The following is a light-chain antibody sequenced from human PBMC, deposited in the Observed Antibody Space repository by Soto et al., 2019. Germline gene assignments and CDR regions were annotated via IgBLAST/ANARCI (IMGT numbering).Light chain of an antibody. Sequence: DIQMTQSPSSLSASVGDRVTITCRASQSVRTYLNWYQQKPGNAPNLLIYGISTLHSGVPSRFSGSGSGTDFTLTISSLQPEDFASYYCQQSYSTPWTCGPGTK. CDR2: GIS. CDR1: QSVRTY. J-gene: IGKJ1*01. CDR3: QQSYSTPWT. V-gene: IGKV1-39*01.